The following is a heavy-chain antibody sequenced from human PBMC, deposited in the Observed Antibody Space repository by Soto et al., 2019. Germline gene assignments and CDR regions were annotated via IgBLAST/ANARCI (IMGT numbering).Heavy chain of an antibody. J-gene: IGHJ4*02. CDR2: IYPGDSDT. V-gene: IGHV5-51*01. D-gene: IGHD1-1*01. CDR1: GYRFTSQW. CDR3: ARRDAYNLDY. Sequence: PGESLKISCNGSGYRFTSQWIGWVRQMPGKGLEWMGIIYPGDSDTRYSPSFQGQVTISADKSISTAYLQWSSLKASDTAIYYCARRDAYNLDYWGQGTLVTVSS.